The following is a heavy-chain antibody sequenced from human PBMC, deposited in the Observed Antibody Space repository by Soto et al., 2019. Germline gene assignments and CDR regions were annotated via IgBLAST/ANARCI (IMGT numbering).Heavy chain of an antibody. D-gene: IGHD2-15*01. CDR1: GGSISSSNW. CDR2: IYHSGST. CDR3: ARESGSWFDP. Sequence: SETLSLTCAVSGGSISSSNWWSWVRQPPGKGLEWIGEIYHSGSTYYNPSLKSRVTISVDTSKNQFSLKLSSVTAADTAVYYCARESGSWFDPWGQGTLVTVSS. V-gene: IGHV4-4*02. J-gene: IGHJ5*02.